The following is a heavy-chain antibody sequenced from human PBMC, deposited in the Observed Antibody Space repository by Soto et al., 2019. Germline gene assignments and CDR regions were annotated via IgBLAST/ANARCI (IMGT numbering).Heavy chain of an antibody. J-gene: IGHJ2*01. Sequence: EVQLLESGGGLVQPGGYLRLSCAASGFTFTNYAMAWVRQAPGKGLDWVSSISGSDNSTYHTDSVKGRFTISRDNSKNTLYLQMNSLRVEDTAVYYCAKVYGGRWYFDFWGRGTLVTVSS. CDR2: ISGSDNST. CDR3: AKVYGGRWYFDF. D-gene: IGHD4-17*01. CDR1: GFTFTNYA. V-gene: IGHV3-23*01.